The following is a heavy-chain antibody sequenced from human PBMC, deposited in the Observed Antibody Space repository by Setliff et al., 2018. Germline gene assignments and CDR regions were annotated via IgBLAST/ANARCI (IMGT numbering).Heavy chain of an antibody. CDR1: GYTFTSYA. V-gene: IGHV1-3*01. D-gene: IGHD3-3*01. Sequence: GASVKVSCKASGYTFTSYAMRWVRQAPGQRLEWMGWINAGNGNTKYSQKFQGRVTITRDTSASTAYMELSSLRSEDTAVYYCAREVVLEWLSTYYYYYYMDVWGKGTTVTVSS. J-gene: IGHJ6*03. CDR2: INAGNGNT. CDR3: AREVVLEWLSTYYYYYYMDV.